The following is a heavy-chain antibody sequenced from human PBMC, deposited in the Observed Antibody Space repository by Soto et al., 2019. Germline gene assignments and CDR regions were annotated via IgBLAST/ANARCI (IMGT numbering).Heavy chain of an antibody. CDR2: IYYSGST. J-gene: IGHJ6*02. CDR1: GGSLSSYY. CDR3: ARVVGSPSYYGMDV. V-gene: IGHV4-59*01. Sequence: SETRSRTCTVSGGSLSSYYWSCIRQPPGKGLEWIGYIYYSGSTNYNPSLKSRVTISVDTSKNQFSLKLSSVTAADTAVYYCARVVGSPSYYGMDVWGQGTTVTVS. D-gene: IGHD6-19*01.